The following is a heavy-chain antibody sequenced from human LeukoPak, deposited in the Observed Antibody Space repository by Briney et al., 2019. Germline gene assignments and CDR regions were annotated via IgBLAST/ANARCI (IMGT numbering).Heavy chain of an antibody. CDR1: GGSISSHY. CDR3: ARVRAMADLHWNFDL. V-gene: IGHV4-4*07. D-gene: IGHD5-18*01. Sequence: SETLSLTCTVSGGSISSHYWTWIRQPAGKGLEWIWRIHNSGSTTYNPSLKSRVTLSVDTSKSQFSLKLSSVTAADTAVYYCARVRAMADLHWNFDLWGRGTLVTVSS. CDR2: IHNSGST. J-gene: IGHJ2*01.